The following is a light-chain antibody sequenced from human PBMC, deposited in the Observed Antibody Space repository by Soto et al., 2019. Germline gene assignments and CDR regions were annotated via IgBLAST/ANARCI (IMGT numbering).Light chain of an antibody. Sequence: EIRMCKSPSTLSASVCDRVTITCRASQSISSWLAWYQQKPGKAPKLLIYDASSLESGVPSRFSGSGSGTEFTLTISSLQPDDVATYYCQQYNSYPCTFGQGT. CDR3: QQYNSYPCT. J-gene: IGKJ1*01. V-gene: IGKV1-5*01. CDR1: QSISSW. CDR2: DAS.